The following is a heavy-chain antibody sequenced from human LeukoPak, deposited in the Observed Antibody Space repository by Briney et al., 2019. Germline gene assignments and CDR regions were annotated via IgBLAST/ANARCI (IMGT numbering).Heavy chain of an antibody. CDR3: AKDRTVGASYWYFDL. Sequence: GGSLRLSCAASGFTFSSYAMHWVRQAPGKGLEWVAVISYDGSNKYYADSVKGRFTVSRDSSRNTLFLHMNTLRAEDTAIYYCAKDRTVGASYWYFDLWGRGTLVTVSS. J-gene: IGHJ2*01. D-gene: IGHD1-26*01. CDR2: ISYDGSNK. CDR1: GFTFSSYA. V-gene: IGHV3-30-3*01.